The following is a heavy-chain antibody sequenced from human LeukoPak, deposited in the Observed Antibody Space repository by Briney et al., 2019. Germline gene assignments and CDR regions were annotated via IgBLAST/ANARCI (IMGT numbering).Heavy chain of an antibody. J-gene: IGHJ4*02. CDR1: GYTFTGYY. V-gene: IGHV1-2*02. Sequence: GASVKVSCKASGYTFTGYYMHWVRQAPGQGLEWMGWINPDSGGTNLAQKFQGRVTMTRDTSISTAYMELSRLRSDDTAVYYCGRDFRDSLDYWGQGTLVTVSS. CDR3: GRDFRDSLDY. CDR2: INPDSGGT.